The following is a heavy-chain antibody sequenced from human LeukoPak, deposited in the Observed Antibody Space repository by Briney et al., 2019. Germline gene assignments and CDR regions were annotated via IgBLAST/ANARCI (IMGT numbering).Heavy chain of an antibody. V-gene: IGHV3-23*01. J-gene: IGHJ3*02. CDR1: GFNFNDYA. CDR2: ISESAGST. D-gene: IGHD2-15*01. CDR3: VLPAGYCSGGSCLDAFDI. Sequence: PGGSLRLSCAASGFNFNDYAMSWVRQAPGKGLEWVSAISESAGSTYYADSVKGRFTISRDNSRNTLYLQMNSLRAEDTAVYYCVLPAGYCSGGSCLDAFDIWGQGTMVTVSS.